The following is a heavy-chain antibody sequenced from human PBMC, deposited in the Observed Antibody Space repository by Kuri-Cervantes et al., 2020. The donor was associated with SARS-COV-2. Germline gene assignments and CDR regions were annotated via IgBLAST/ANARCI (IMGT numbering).Heavy chain of an antibody. V-gene: IGHV3-9*01. CDR1: GFTFSGFA. CDR2: ISWNSGSI. D-gene: IGHD1-1*01. CDR3: ARDRNWNWFDP. J-gene: IGHJ5*02. Sequence: SLKISCAASGFTFSGFAMHWVRQAPGKGLEWVSGISWNSGSIGYADSVKGRFTISRDNAKNSLYLQMNSLRAEDTAVYYCARDRNWNWFDPWGQGTLVTVSS.